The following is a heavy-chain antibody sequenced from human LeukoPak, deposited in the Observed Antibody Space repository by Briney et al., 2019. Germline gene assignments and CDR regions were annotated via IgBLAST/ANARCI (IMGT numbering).Heavy chain of an antibody. D-gene: IGHD6-13*01. CDR3: ARGRRDRSSSWPRKDYYYYYYMDV. J-gene: IGHJ6*03. CDR2: INHSGST. CDR1: GGSFSGYY. Sequence: SETLSLTCAVYGGSFSGYYWSWIRQPPGKGLEWIGEINHSGSTNYNPSLKSRVTISVDTSKNQFSLKQSSVTAADTAVYYCARGRRDRSSSWPRKDYYYYYYMDVWGKGTTVTVSS. V-gene: IGHV4-34*01.